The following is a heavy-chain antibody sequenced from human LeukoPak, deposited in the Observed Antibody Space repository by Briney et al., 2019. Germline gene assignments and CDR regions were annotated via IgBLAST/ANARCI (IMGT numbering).Heavy chain of an antibody. CDR1: GGTFSSYA. V-gene: IGHV1-69*05. Sequence: GASVKVSCKASGGTFSSYAISWVRQAPGQGLEWMGGIIPIFGTANYAQKFQGRVTITTDESTSTAYMELSSLRSEDTAVYYCARGSRWDCSSTSCYYPYYYYMDVWGKGTTVTVSS. J-gene: IGHJ6*03. CDR3: ARGSRWDCSSTSCYYPYYYYMDV. CDR2: IIPIFGTA. D-gene: IGHD2-2*01.